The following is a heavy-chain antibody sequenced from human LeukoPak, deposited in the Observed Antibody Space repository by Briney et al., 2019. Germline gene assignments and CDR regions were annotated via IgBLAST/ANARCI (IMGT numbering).Heavy chain of an antibody. J-gene: IGHJ3*02. D-gene: IGHD3-9*01. CDR3: ARGITIEEGAFDI. CDR1: GYTFTSYY. Sequence: GASVKVSCKASGYTFTSYYMHWVRQAPGQGLEWMGIINPSGGSTSYAQKFQGRVTMARDMSTSTVYMELSSLRSEDTAVYYCARGITIEEGAFDIWGQGTMVTVSS. V-gene: IGHV1-46*01. CDR2: INPSGGST.